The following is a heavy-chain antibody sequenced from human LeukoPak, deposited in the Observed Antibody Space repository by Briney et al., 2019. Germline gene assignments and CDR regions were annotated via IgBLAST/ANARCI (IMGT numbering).Heavy chain of an antibody. J-gene: IGHJ4*02. D-gene: IGHD6-13*01. CDR3: ARDQAAAGKGDY. CDR2: INPNSGGT. CDR1: GYTFTGYY. V-gene: IGHV1-2*02. Sequence: GASVKVSCKASGYTFTGYYMHWVRKAPGQGLEWMGGINPNSGGTNYAQKFQGRVTMTRDTSISTAYMELSRLRSDDTAVYYCARDQAAAGKGDYWGQGTLVTVSS.